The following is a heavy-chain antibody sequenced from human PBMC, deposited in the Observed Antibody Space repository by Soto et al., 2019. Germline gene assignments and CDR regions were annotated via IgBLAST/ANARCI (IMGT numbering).Heavy chain of an antibody. D-gene: IGHD3-10*01. CDR1: GGSIISGDYY. J-gene: IGHJ3*02. Sequence: PSETLSLTCTVSGGSIISGDYYWMWIRQPPGKGLEWIGYIYYSGSTYYNPSLKSRVTISVDTSKNQFSLKLSSVTAADTAVYYCARVSSGSGSYYRVGAFDIWGQGTMVTVSS. CDR2: IYYSGST. CDR3: ARVSSGSGSYYRVGAFDI. V-gene: IGHV4-30-4*01.